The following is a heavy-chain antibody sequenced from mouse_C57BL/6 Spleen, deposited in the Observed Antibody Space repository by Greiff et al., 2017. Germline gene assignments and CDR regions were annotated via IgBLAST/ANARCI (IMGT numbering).Heavy chain of an antibody. Sequence: EVMLVESGGGLVKPGGSLKLSCAASGFTFSDYGMHWVRQAPEKGLEWVAYISSGSSTIYYADTVKGRFTISRDNAKNTLFLQMTSLRSEDTAMYYCARMDDGYSYAMDYWGQGTSVTVSS. CDR1: GFTFSDYG. CDR3: ARMDDGYSYAMDY. CDR2: ISSGSSTI. V-gene: IGHV5-17*01. J-gene: IGHJ4*01. D-gene: IGHD2-3*01.